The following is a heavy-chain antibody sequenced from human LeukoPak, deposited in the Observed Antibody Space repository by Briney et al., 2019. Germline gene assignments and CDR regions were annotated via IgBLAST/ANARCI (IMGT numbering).Heavy chain of an antibody. V-gene: IGHV4-31*03. Sequence: PSETLSLTCTVSGGSISSGGYYWSWIRQHPGKGLEWIGSIYYSGSTNYNPSLQGRVTISLDTSRNQFSLKLSSVTAADTAVYYCASLVPAAPEYFQHWGQGTLVTVSS. CDR3: ASLVPAAPEYFQH. CDR2: IYYSGST. J-gene: IGHJ1*01. D-gene: IGHD2-2*01. CDR1: GGSISSGGYY.